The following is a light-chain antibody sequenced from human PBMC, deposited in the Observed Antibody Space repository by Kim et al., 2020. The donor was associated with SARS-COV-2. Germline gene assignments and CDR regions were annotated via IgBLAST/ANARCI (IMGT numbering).Light chain of an antibody. CDR3: QAWDTGTDV. CDR1: KLGDKF. Sequence: SYELTQPPSVSVSPGQTASISCSGEKLGDKFACWYQQKPGQSPVLVIYQDSKRPSGIPERFSGSNSGNTATLTISGTQAVDEADYYCQAWDTGTDVFGAG. V-gene: IGLV3-1*01. CDR2: QDS. J-gene: IGLJ1*01.